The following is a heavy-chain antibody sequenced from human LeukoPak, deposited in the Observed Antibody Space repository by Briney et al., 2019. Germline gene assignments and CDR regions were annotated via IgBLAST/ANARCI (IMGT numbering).Heavy chain of an antibody. D-gene: IGHD6-13*01. Sequence: KPSETLSLTCTVSGGSISSGGYYWSWIRQHPGKGLEWIGYIYYSGSTYYNPSLKSRVTISVDTSKNQFSLKLSSVTAADTAVYYCARTSSSWAFFDYWGQGTLVTVSS. V-gene: IGHV4-31*03. CDR2: IYYSGST. J-gene: IGHJ4*02. CDR3: ARTSSSWAFFDY. CDR1: GGSISSGGYY.